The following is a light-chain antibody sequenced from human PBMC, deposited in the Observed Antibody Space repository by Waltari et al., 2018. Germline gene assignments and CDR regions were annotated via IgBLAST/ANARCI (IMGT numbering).Light chain of an antibody. J-gene: IGKJ5*01. CDR3: QQYGSSPIT. CDR2: GAS. Sequence: EIVLTQSPGTLSLSPGERATLSCRASQSVSSSYLAWYQQKPGQAPRLLIYGASSRAAGSPDSFSGSRSGTDFTLTISRLEPEDCAVYYCQQYGSSPITFGQGTRLEIK. V-gene: IGKV3-20*01. CDR1: QSVSSSY.